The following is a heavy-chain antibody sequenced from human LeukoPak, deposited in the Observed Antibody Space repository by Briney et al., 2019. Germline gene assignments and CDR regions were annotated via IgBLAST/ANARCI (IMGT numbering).Heavy chain of an antibody. CDR2: INSDGSTT. CDR3: ARDLWRTVITPVGH. J-gene: IGHJ4*02. Sequence: PGGSLRLSCAASGFTFSNYRMHWVRQAPGKGLVWVSHINSDGSTTTYADSVKGRFTISRDDAQNTLYLQMNSLRAEDTAVYYCARDLWRTVITPVGHWGQGTLVTVSS. V-gene: IGHV3-74*01. CDR1: GFTFSNYR. D-gene: IGHD4-23*01.